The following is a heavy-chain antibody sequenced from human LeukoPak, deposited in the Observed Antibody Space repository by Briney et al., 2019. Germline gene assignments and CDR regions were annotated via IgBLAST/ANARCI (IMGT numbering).Heavy chain of an antibody. Sequence: SETLSLTCTVSGGSISSSSYYWGWIRQPPGKGLEWIGRIYYSGSTYYNPSLKSRVTISVDTSKNQFSLKLSSVTAADTAVYYCARVGGTVDTAMVTESNYYYYGMDVWGQGTTVTVSS. CDR1: GGSISSSSYY. CDR3: ARVGGTVDTAMVTESNYYYYGMDV. J-gene: IGHJ6*02. V-gene: IGHV4-39*01. D-gene: IGHD5-18*01. CDR2: IYYSGST.